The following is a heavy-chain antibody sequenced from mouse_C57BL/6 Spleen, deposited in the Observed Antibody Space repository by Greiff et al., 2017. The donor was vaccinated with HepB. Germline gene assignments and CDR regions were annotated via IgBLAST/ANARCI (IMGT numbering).Heavy chain of an antibody. CDR3: ARERLGPSYWYFDV. CDR2: ISDGGSYT. Sequence: EVKLMESGGGLVKPGGSLKLSCAASGFTFSSYAMSWVRQTPEKRLEWVATISDGGSYTYYPDNVKGRFTISRDNAKNNLYLQMSHLKSEDTAMYYCARERLGPSYWYFDVWGTGTTVTVSS. V-gene: IGHV5-4*01. D-gene: IGHD4-1*01. CDR1: GFTFSSYA. J-gene: IGHJ1*03.